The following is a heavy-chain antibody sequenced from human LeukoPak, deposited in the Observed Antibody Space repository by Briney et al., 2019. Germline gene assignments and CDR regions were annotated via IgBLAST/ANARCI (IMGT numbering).Heavy chain of an antibody. V-gene: IGHV3-48*04. CDR1: GFTFNTSS. D-gene: IGHD2-21*02. J-gene: IGHJ4*02. Sequence: GGSLRLSCAASGFTFNTSSMNWVRQAPGKGLEWVSYISSRSTTIYYADSVKGRFTISRDNAKNSLYLQMDSLRAEDTAVYYCASSSMTQAPDYWGQGTLVIVSS. CDR3: ASSSMTQAPDY. CDR2: ISSRSTTI.